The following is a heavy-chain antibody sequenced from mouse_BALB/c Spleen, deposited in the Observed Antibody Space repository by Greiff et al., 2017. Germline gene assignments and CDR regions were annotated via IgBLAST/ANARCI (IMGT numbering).Heavy chain of an antibody. D-gene: IGHD2-14*01. CDR3: ARSRYAAMDY. CDR1: GFAFSSYD. Sequence: MESGGGLVKPGGSLKLSCAASGFAFSSYDMSWVRQTPEKRLEWVAYISSGGGSTYYPDTVKGRFTISRDNAKNTLYLQMSSLKSEDTAMYYCARSRYAAMDYWGQGTSVTVSS. CDR2: ISSGGGST. J-gene: IGHJ4*01. V-gene: IGHV5-12-1*01.